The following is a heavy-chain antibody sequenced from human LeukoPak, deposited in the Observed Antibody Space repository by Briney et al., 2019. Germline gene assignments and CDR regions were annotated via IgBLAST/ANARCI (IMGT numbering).Heavy chain of an antibody. D-gene: IGHD5-12*01. Sequence: ASVKVSCKSSGYTFNNYAMNWVRQAPGQGLEWMGWISAYNGNTNYAQKLQGRVTMTTDTSTSTANMELRSLRSDDTAIYYCARARRGVVVATIFDMWGQGTMVTVSS. V-gene: IGHV1-18*04. J-gene: IGHJ3*02. CDR3: ARARRGVVVATIFDM. CDR1: GYTFNNYA. CDR2: ISAYNGNT.